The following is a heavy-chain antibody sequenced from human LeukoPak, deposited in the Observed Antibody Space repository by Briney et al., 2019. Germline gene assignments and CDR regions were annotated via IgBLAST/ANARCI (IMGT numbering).Heavy chain of an antibody. CDR2: ISDSGGNT. J-gene: IGHJ4*02. Sequence: GGSLRLSCAASGFTFNNYAMNWVRQAPGKGLEWVSGISDSGGNTYYADSVKGRFTISRENSKNTLYLQMNSLRAEDTAVYYCAKDSTYYYDSSGYYYFDYWGQGTLVTVSS. CDR3: AKDSTYYYDSSGYYYFDY. D-gene: IGHD3-22*01. CDR1: GFTFNNYA. V-gene: IGHV3-23*01.